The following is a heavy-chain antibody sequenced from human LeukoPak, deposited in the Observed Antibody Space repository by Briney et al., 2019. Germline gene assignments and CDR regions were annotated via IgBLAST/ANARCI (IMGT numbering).Heavy chain of an antibody. Sequence: GGSLRLSCAASGFTFDNYAMHWVRQAPGKGLEWVAGISYDGTNKYYADSVEGRFTISRDNSKNTLYLQMNSLRAEDTAVYYCAKFAYGSGYFDYWGQGTMVTVSS. J-gene: IGHJ4*03. CDR2: ISYDGTNK. CDR1: GFTFDNYA. V-gene: IGHV3-30*18. D-gene: IGHD3-10*01. CDR3: AKFAYGSGYFDY.